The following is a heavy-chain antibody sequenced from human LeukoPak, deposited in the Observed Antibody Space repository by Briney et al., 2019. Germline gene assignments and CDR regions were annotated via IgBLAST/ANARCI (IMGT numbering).Heavy chain of an antibody. CDR1: GFTFSSYS. V-gene: IGHV3-21*01. CDR2: ISSSSSYI. Sequence: GGSLRLSCAASGFTFSSYSMNWVRQAPGKGLEWVSSISSSSSYIYYADSVKGRFTISRDNAKNSLYLQMNSLRAEDTAVSYCAREAISSGWYHDALDIWGQGTMVTFSS. J-gene: IGHJ3*02. CDR3: AREAISSGWYHDALDI. D-gene: IGHD6-19*01.